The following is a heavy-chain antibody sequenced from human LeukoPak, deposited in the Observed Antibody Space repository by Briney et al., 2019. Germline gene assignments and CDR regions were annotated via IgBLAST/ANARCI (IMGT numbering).Heavy chain of an antibody. J-gene: IGHJ4*02. Sequence: PGGSLRLSCAASGFTFSSYSMNWVRQAPGKGLEWVSLISSSSSYIYYADSVKGRFTISRDNAKNSLYLQMNSLRAEGTAVYFCARDRDGLWRGSDYWGQGTLVTVSS. V-gene: IGHV3-21*01. CDR2: ISSSSSYI. D-gene: IGHD3/OR15-3a*01. CDR1: GFTFSSYS. CDR3: ARDRDGLWRGSDY.